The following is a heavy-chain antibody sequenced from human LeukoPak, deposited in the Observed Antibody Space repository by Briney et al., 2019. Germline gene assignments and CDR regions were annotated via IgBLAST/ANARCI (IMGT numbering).Heavy chain of an antibody. CDR2: ISSSGSTI. CDR3: ARNHRRRIAVAGIGY. V-gene: IGHV3-11*01. Sequence: GGSLRLSCAASGFTFSDYYMSWIRQAPGKGLEWVSYISSSGSTIYYADSVKGRFTISRDNAKNSLYLQMNSLRAEDTAVYHCARNHRRRIAVAGIGYWGQGTLVTVSS. D-gene: IGHD6-19*01. CDR1: GFTFSDYY. J-gene: IGHJ4*02.